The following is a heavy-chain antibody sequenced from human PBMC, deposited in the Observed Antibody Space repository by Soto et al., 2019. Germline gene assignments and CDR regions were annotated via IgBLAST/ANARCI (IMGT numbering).Heavy chain of an antibody. J-gene: IGHJ3*02. CDR3: ASPHGSGSDYVFAFDI. D-gene: IGHD1-26*01. CDR2: INPSGGST. V-gene: IGHV1-46*01. Sequence: ASVKVSCKASGYTFTMYYMHCVRQSPLQGLEWMGIINPSGGSTSYAQKFQGRVTMTRDTSTSTVYMELSSLRSEDTAVYYCASPHGSGSDYVFAFDIWGQGTMVTVSS. CDR1: GYTFTMYY.